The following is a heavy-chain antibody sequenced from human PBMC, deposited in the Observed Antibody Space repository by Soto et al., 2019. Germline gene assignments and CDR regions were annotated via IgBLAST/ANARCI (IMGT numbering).Heavy chain of an antibody. Sequence: GWSLRLSCAASGFTFSDYYMSWIRQAPGKGLEWVSGISGRSSNTYYADSVKGRFTISRDNSKNSLYLQMNSLRAEDTAVYYCAREKYYYDKSGYYSSSLDSWGQGTPVTVSS. CDR2: ISGRSSNT. V-gene: IGHV3-11*05. J-gene: IGHJ4*02. D-gene: IGHD3-22*01. CDR1: GFTFSDYY. CDR3: AREKYYYDKSGYYSSSLDS.